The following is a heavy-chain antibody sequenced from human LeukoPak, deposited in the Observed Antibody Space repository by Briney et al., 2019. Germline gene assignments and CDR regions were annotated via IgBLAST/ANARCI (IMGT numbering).Heavy chain of an antibody. CDR2: IGYDGSNK. V-gene: IGHV3-30*02. CDR3: AKPLHGGYGSGSYYNIGY. D-gene: IGHD3-10*01. Sequence: GGSLRLSCAASGFTFSSYGMHWVRQAPGKGLEWVAFIGYDGSNKYTADSARGRFTLSRDNSKDTLYLQMNSLRAEDTAVYYCAKPLHGGYGSGSYYNIGYWGQGTLVTVSS. J-gene: IGHJ4*02. CDR1: GFTFSSYG.